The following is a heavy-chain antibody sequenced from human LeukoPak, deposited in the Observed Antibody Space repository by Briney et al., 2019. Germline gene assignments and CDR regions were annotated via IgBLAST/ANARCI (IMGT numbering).Heavy chain of an antibody. CDR1: GYSISSGYY. D-gene: IGHD1-1*01. J-gene: IGHJ4*02. Sequence: PSETLSLTCTVSGYSISSGYYWGWIRQPPGKGLEWIGSIYHSGSTYYNPSLKSRVTISVDTSKNQFSLKLSFVTAADTAVYYCARAPTGTTESDYWGQGTLVTVSS. V-gene: IGHV4-38-2*02. CDR2: IYHSGST. CDR3: ARAPTGTTESDY.